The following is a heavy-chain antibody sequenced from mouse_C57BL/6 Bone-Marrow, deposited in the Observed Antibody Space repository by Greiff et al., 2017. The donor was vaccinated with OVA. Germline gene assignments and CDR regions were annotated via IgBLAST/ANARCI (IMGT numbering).Heavy chain of an antibody. CDR1: GYTFTDYN. CDR3: ARSGPLSNYVAY. CDR2: INPNNGGT. D-gene: IGHD2-5*01. V-gene: IGHV1-18*01. Sequence: EVKLVESGPELVKPGASVKIPCKASGYTFTDYNMDWVKQSHGKSLEWIGDINPNNGGTIYNQKFKGKATLTVDKSSSTAYMELRSLTSEDTAVYYCARSGPLSNYVAYWGQGTLVTVSA. J-gene: IGHJ3*01.